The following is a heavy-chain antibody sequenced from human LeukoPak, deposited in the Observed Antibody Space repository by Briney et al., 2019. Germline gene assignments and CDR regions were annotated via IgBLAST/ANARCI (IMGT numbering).Heavy chain of an antibody. CDR2: IIPILGIA. J-gene: IGHJ4*02. CDR3: AREDIVATTHIDY. D-gene: IGHD5-12*01. CDR1: GYTLTELS. Sequence: ASVKVSCKVSGYTLTELSMHWVRQAPGKGLEWMGRIIPILGIANYAQKFQGRVTITADKSTSTAYMELSSLRSEDTAVYYCAREDIVATTHIDYWGQGTLVTVSS. V-gene: IGHV1-69*04.